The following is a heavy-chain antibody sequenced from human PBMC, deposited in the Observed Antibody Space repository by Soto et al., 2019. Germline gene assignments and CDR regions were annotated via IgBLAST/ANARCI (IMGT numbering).Heavy chain of an antibody. CDR3: ARHYSAMGV. V-gene: IGHV3-53*02. CDR2: IYSDNNT. CDR1: GFTASSDS. J-gene: IGHJ6*02. Sequence: EVQLVETGGDLIQPGGSLRLSCAASGFTASSDSMTWVRQAPGKGLEWISIIYSDNNTDYADSVKGRFSISRDTSKNILYLQMNSLRAEDTAVYYCARHYSAMGVWGQGTTVTVSS.